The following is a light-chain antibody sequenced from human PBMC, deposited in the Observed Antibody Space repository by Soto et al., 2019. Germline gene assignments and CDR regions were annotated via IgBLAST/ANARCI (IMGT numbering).Light chain of an antibody. CDR1: SSDVGSDNL. CDR2: EGG. J-gene: IGLJ1*01. Sequence: QSALTQPASVSGSPGQSITISCTGTSSDVGSDNLVSWYQQHPGKAPKLMIYEGGKRPSGVSDRFSGSKSGNTASLTISGLQAEDDADYYCCSYAGSSTYVFGTGTQLTVL. CDR3: CSYAGSSTYV. V-gene: IGLV2-23*01.